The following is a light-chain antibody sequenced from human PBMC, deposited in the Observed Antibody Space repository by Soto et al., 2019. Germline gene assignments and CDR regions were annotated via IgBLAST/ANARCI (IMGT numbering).Light chain of an antibody. CDR1: KLGDKF. V-gene: IGLV3-1*01. J-gene: IGLJ1*01. CDR3: QAWDRTAFYV. Sequence: SYELTQPPSVSVSPGQTASITCSGDKLGDKFASWYQQKPGQSTVLVIYQDTKRPSGIPERFSGSNSGNTATLTISGTQAMDEADYYCQAWDRTAFYVFGTGTKLTVL. CDR2: QDT.